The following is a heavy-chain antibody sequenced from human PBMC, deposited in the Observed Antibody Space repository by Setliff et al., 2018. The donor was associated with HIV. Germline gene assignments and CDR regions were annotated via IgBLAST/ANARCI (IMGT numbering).Heavy chain of an antibody. Sequence: PGESLKISCKASGYSFTNYWVGWVRQMPGNGLEWMGLIWPDDSDTMYSPSFQGQVAMSADKSISTAYIQWSSLKAPDTAMYYCARLSKYYYYMDVWGEGTTVTVSS. CDR3: ARLSKYYYYMDV. V-gene: IGHV5-51*01. CDR1: GYSFTNYW. CDR2: IWPDDSDT. J-gene: IGHJ6*03.